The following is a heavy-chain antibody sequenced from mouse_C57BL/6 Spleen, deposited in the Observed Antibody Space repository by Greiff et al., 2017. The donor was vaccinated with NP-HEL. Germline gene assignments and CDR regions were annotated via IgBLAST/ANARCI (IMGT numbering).Heavy chain of an antibody. J-gene: IGHJ3*01. CDR2: IDPTSGGT. Sequence: VQLQQSGAELVKPGASVKLSCKASGYTFTSYWMTWVKQRPERGLEWIGRIDPTSGGTKYNEKFMSKATLTVDKPSRRAYMQLSSLTSEDSAVDYCARSASTGPFAYWGPGTLVTVSA. D-gene: IGHD3-2*02. CDR1: GYTFTSYW. V-gene: IGHV1-72*01. CDR3: ARSASTGPFAY.